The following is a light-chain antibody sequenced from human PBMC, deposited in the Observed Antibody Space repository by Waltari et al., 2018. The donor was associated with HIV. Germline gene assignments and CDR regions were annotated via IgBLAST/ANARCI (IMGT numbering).Light chain of an antibody. Sequence: SYELTQPPSVSVSPGQTARITCSGNKLGDKYACWYQQKPGQSPVLVMYQDDRRPAGIPERFPGSNSGNTATLTISGTQAMDEADYYCQAWDRSTTVVFGGGTKVTVL. V-gene: IGLV3-1*01. J-gene: IGLJ2*01. CDR3: QAWDRSTTVV. CDR1: KLGDKY. CDR2: QDD.